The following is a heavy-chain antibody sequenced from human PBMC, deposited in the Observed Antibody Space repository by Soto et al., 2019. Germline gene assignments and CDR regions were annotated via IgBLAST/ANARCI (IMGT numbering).Heavy chain of an antibody. D-gene: IGHD7-27*01. CDR2: INPSGGST. CDR1: GYTFTSYY. J-gene: IGHJ4*02. V-gene: IGHV1-46*01. CDR3: ARIPSGDGLDY. Sequence: ASVKVSCKASGYTFTSYYMHWVRQAPGQGLEWMGIINPSGGSTSYAQKFQGRVTMTRDTSTSTAYMELSSLRSEDTAVYYCARIPSGDGLDYWGQGTLVTVSS.